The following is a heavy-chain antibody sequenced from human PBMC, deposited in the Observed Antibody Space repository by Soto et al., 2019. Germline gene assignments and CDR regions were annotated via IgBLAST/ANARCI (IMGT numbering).Heavy chain of an antibody. CDR1: GYTFTGYY. CDR2: INPNSGGT. J-gene: IGHJ6*02. Sequence: EASVKVSCKASGYTFTGYYMHWVRQAPGQGLEWMGWINPNSGGTNYAQKFQGWVTMTRDTSISTAYMELSRLRSDDTAVYYCARDRVPSRDIVATTEGHYYYYGMDVWGQGTTVTVSS. CDR3: ARDRVPSRDIVATTEGHYYYYGMDV. D-gene: IGHD5-12*01. V-gene: IGHV1-2*04.